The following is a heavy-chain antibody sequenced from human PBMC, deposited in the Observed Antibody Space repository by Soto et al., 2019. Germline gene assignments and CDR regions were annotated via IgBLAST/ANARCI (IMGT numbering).Heavy chain of an antibody. D-gene: IGHD3-10*01. V-gene: IGHV1-69*01. Sequence: QVQLVQSGAEVKKPGSSVKVSCKASGGTLSSYAISWVRQAPGQGLEWMGGIIPIFGTANYAQKFQGRVTITADESTSTAYMELSSLRSEDTAVYYCASQSSGSYYDPYCHYGMDVWGQGTTVTVSS. CDR3: ASQSSGSYYDPYCHYGMDV. CDR2: IIPIFGTA. J-gene: IGHJ6*02. CDR1: GGTLSSYA.